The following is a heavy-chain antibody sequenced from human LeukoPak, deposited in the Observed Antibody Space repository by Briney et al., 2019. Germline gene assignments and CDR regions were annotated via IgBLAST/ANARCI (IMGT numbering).Heavy chain of an antibody. CDR2: IYYSGST. CDR1: GGSISSYF. CDR3: ASRSLGSSWYLDC. J-gene: IGHJ4*02. Sequence: PSETLSLTCSVSGGSISSYFWSWIRQPPGKGLEWIGYIYYSGSTNYNPSLKSRVTISVDTSKNQFSLKLSSVTAADTAVYYCASRSLGSSWYLDCWGRGTLVTVSS. V-gene: IGHV4-59*01. D-gene: IGHD6-13*01.